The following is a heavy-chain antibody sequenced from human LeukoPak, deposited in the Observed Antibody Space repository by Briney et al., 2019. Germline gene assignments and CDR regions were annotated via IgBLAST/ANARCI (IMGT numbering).Heavy chain of an antibody. Sequence: TGGSLRLSCAASGFTFSSYSMNWVRQAPGKGLEWVSSISSSSSYIYCADSVKGRFTISRDNAKNSLYLQMNSLRAEDTAVYYCARVFYDFWSGLRIYSFDSWGQGALVTVSS. CDR2: ISSSSSYI. D-gene: IGHD3-3*01. CDR1: GFTFSSYS. CDR3: ARVFYDFWSGLRIYSFDS. J-gene: IGHJ4*02. V-gene: IGHV3-21*01.